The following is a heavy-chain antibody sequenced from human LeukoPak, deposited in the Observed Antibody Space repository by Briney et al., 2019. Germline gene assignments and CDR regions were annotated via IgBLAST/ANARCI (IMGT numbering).Heavy chain of an antibody. CDR2: IHTSGST. CDR1: GGSIGSYY. Sequence: PSETLSLTCTVSGGSIGSYYWNWIRQPAGKGPEWIGRIHTSGSTNYNPSLKSRVTLSVDTSKNQFSLKLSSVTAADTAVYYCARGGGYDLTFDYWGQGTVVTVSS. CDR3: ARGGGYDLTFDY. J-gene: IGHJ4*02. D-gene: IGHD5-12*01. V-gene: IGHV4-4*07.